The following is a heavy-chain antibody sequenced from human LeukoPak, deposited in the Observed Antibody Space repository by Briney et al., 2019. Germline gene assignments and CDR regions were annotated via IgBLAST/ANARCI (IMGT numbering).Heavy chain of an antibody. Sequence: GGSLRLSCKASGLTFSNNAMSWVRQAPGKGLEWASFITLSGVSTFYADSVKGRFTISRDNSKNTLYLQTNNLTVEDTAMYYCASLLGYCSGDSCFNWFGPWGQGTLVAVSS. V-gene: IGHV3-23*01. J-gene: IGHJ5*02. CDR3: ASLLGYCSGDSCFNWFGP. CDR1: GLTFSNNA. D-gene: IGHD2-15*01. CDR2: ITLSGVST.